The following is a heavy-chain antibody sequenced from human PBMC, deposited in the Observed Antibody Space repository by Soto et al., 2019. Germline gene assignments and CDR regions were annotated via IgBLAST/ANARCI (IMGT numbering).Heavy chain of an antibody. D-gene: IGHD3-16*01. V-gene: IGHV4-34*01. CDR2: IKHVGGT. J-gene: IGHJ5*02. Sequence: SETLSLTCAVYGGFLSESYWTWIRQPPGKGLEWIGEIKHVGGTNYNPSLKSRVTMSVDTSQNQFSLRLISVTAADAAMYFCVRIRYQLPSSVLWLDPWGQGTQVTVSS. CDR1: GGFLSESY. CDR3: VRIRYQLPSSVLWLDP.